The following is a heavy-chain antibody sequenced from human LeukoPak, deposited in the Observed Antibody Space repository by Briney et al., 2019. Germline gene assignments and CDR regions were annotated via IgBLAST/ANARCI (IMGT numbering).Heavy chain of an antibody. V-gene: IGHV1-46*01. Sequence: ASVKVSCKAPGYTFTSYYMHCARQAPGQGLEWMGIINPSGGSTSYAQKFQGRVTMTRDTSTSTVYMELSSLRSEDTAVYYCARPMTTVVTAFDYWGQGTLVTLSS. D-gene: IGHD4-23*01. CDR2: INPSGGST. CDR3: ARPMTTVVTAFDY. CDR1: GYTFTSYY. J-gene: IGHJ4*02.